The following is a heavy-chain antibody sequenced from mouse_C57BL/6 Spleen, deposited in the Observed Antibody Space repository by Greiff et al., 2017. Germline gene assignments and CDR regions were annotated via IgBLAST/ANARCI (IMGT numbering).Heavy chain of an antibody. CDR3: TRGNYGFDY. CDR1: GFNIKDDY. CDR2: IDPENGDT. Sequence: EVKLMESGAELVRPGASVKLSCTASGFNIKDDYMHWVKQRPEQGLEWIGWIDPENGDTEYASKFQGKATITADTSSNTAYLQLSSLTSEDTAVYYCTRGNYGFDYWGQGTTRTVSS. J-gene: IGHJ2*01. V-gene: IGHV14-4*01. D-gene: IGHD2-1*01.